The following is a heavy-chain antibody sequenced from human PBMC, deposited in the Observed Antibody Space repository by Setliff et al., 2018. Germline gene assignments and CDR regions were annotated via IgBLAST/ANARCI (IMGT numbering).Heavy chain of an antibody. CDR1: GYTFTGYY. J-gene: IGHJ4*02. Sequence: ASVKVSCKASGYTFTGYYMHWVRQAPGQGLEWMGWINPNSGGTNYAQKFQGRVTMTRDTSISTAYMELSRLRSDNTAVYYCARKGSVYSSGWYFDYWGQGTLVTVSS. CDR2: INPNSGGT. V-gene: IGHV1-2*02. CDR3: ARKGSVYSSGWYFDY. D-gene: IGHD6-19*01.